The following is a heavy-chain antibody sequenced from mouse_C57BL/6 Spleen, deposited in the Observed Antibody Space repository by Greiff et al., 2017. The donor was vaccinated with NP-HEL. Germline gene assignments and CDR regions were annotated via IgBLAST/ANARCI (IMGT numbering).Heavy chain of an antibody. CDR3: ARGGIDY. Sequence: VQLQQSGAELVRPGPSVKVSCKASGYAFTNYLIEWVKQRPGQGLEWIGVINPGSGGTNYNEKFKGKATLTADKSSSTAYMQLSSLTSEDSAVYFCARGGIDYWGQGTTLTVSS. CDR2: INPGSGGT. CDR1: GYAFTNYL. V-gene: IGHV1-54*01. J-gene: IGHJ2*01.